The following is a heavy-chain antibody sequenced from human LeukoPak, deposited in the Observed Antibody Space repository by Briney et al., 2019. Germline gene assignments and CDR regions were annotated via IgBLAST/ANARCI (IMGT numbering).Heavy chain of an antibody. V-gene: IGHV4-39*01. CDR1: GGSISSSSYY. D-gene: IGHD1-1*01. J-gene: IGHJ4*02. CDR3: AGVSGTTGTTAYFDY. CDR2: IYYSGST. Sequence: PSETLSLTCTVSGGSISSSSYYWGWIRQPPGKGLEWIGSIYYSGSTYYNPSLKSRVTISVDTSKNQFSLKLSSVTAADTAVYYCAGVSGTTGTTAYFDYWGQGTLVTVSS.